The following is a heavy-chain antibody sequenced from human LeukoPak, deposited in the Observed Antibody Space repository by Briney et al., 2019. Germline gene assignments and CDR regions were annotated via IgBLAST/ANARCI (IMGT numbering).Heavy chain of an antibody. Sequence: PGGSLRLSCAASGFTFSSYAMHWVRQAPGKGLEWVAVISYDGSNKYYADSVKGRFTISRDNSKNTLYLQMNSLRAEDTAVYYCARDGTIFGVVPYYFDYWGQGTLVTVSS. D-gene: IGHD3-3*01. CDR1: GFTFSSYA. J-gene: IGHJ4*02. CDR3: ARDGTIFGVVPYYFDY. CDR2: ISYDGSNK. V-gene: IGHV3-30-3*01.